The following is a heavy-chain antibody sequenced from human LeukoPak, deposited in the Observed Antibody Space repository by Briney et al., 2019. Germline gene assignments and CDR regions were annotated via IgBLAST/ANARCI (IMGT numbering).Heavy chain of an antibody. CDR2: KKQDGSEK. CDR1: GFTFCTYW. V-gene: IGHV3-7*01. J-gene: IGHJ3*02. CDR3: ASTYYYDSSGYFDAFDI. Sequence: GGSLRLSCAPSGFTFCTYWMSGVPEAPGKGGECVANKKQDGSEKYAVDSVKGRFTIFRDNDKNSLYLQMNSLRVEDTAVYYCASTYYYDSSGYFDAFDIWGQGTMVTVSS. D-gene: IGHD3-22*01.